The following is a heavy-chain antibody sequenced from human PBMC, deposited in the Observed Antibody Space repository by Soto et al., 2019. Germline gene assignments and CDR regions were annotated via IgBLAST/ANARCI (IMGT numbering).Heavy chain of an antibody. D-gene: IGHD6-6*01. Sequence: PSETLSLTCTVSGGSISSSSYYWGWIRQPPGKGLEWIGSIYYSGSTYYNPSLKSRVTISVDTSKNQFSLKLSSVTAADTAVYYCARQGSSATNWFDPWGQGTLVTVSS. CDR3: ARQGSSATNWFDP. J-gene: IGHJ5*02. CDR2: IYYSGST. CDR1: GGSISSSSYY. V-gene: IGHV4-39*01.